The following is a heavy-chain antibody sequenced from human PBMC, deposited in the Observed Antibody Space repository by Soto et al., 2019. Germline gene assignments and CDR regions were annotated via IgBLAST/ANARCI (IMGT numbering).Heavy chain of an antibody. CDR1: GYTFTSYD. J-gene: IGHJ5*02. D-gene: IGHD4-17*01. CDR2: MNPNSGNT. Sequence: QEQLVQSGAEVKKPGASVKVSCKASGYTFTSYDINWVRQATGQGLEWMGWMNPNSGNTGYAQKFQGRVTMTRNTSISTAYMELSSLRSEDTAVYYCARGPIRTTVTLNWFDPWGQGTLVTVSS. CDR3: ARGPIRTTVTLNWFDP. V-gene: IGHV1-8*01.